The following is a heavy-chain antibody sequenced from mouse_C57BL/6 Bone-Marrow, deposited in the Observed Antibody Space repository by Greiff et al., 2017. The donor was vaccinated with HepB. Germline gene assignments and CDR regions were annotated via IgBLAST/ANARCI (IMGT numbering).Heavy chain of an antibody. CDR1: GYTFTSYW. Sequence: VQLQQPGAELVRPGTSVKLSCKASGYTFTSYWMHWVKQRPGQGLEWIGVIDPSDSYTNYNQKFKGKATLTVDTSSSTAYMQLSSLTSEDSAVYYCARPPYSNYGSWFAYWGQGTLVTVSA. J-gene: IGHJ3*01. D-gene: IGHD2-5*01. CDR2: IDPSDSYT. V-gene: IGHV1-59*01. CDR3: ARPPYSNYGSWFAY.